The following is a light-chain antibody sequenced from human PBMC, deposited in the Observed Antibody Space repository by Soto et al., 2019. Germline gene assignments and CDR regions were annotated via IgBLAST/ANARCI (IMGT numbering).Light chain of an antibody. CDR3: QQYNSYPLT. Sequence: DIQMTQSPSVMSASVGDRVPITCRARQGISNYLAWFQQKPGKAPKLLIYKTSSLESGVPSRFSGSGSGTEFPLTISSLQPDDFATYYCQQYNSYPLTFGGGTKVDIK. J-gene: IGKJ4*01. CDR2: KTS. V-gene: IGKV1-17*03. CDR1: QGISNY.